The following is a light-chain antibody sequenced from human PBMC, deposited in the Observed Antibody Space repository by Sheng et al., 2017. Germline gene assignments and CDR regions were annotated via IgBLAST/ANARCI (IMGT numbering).Light chain of an antibody. Sequence: DIVMTQSPDSLAVSLGERATISCKSSQSLLFSSNNKNGLAWYXQKPGQPPKLLIYWDRFHSHHQQLQAEDVAVYYCQQYHSRPPLFTFGRGTKVDIK. CDR1: QSLLFSSNNKNG. J-gene: IGKJ3*01. CDR3: QQYHSRPPLFT. V-gene: IGKV4-1*01.